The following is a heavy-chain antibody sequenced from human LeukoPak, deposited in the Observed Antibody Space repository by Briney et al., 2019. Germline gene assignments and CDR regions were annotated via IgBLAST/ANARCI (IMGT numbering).Heavy chain of an antibody. J-gene: IGHJ4*02. CDR3: ARGYSYGYQHFDY. CDR1: GYTFTGYY. D-gene: IGHD5-18*01. CDR2: INPNSGGT. V-gene: IGHV1-2*02. Sequence: ASVKVSCKVSGYTFTGYYMHWVRQAPGQGLEWMGWINPNSGGTNYAQKFQGRVTMTRDTSISTAYMELSRLRSDDTAVYYRARGYSYGYQHFDYWGQGTLVTVSS.